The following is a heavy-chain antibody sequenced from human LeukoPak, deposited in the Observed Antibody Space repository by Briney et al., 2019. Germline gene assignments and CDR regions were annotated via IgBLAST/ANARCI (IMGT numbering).Heavy chain of an antibody. Sequence: ASVKVSCKASGYTFTSYGISWVRQAPGQGLEWMGRISAYNGNTNYAQKLQGRVTMTTDTSTSTAYMELRSLRSDDTAVYYCARAVEREWELPRTFDYWGQGTLVTVSS. CDR1: GYTFTSYG. J-gene: IGHJ4*02. CDR3: ARAVEREWELPRTFDY. V-gene: IGHV1-18*01. CDR2: ISAYNGNT. D-gene: IGHD1-26*01.